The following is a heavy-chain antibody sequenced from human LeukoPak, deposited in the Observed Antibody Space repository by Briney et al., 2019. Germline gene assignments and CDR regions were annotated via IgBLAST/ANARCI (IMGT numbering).Heavy chain of an antibody. CDR3: ARVYYDSSGYYYAFDY. Sequence: ASVKVSCKASGYTFTSYAMHWVRQAPGQRLEWMGWINAGNGNTKYSQKFQGRVTITRDTSASTAYMELSSLRSEDTAVYYCARVYYDSSGYYYAFDYWGQGTLVTVSS. CDR2: INAGNGNT. CDR1: GYTFTSYA. V-gene: IGHV1-3*01. D-gene: IGHD3-22*01. J-gene: IGHJ4*02.